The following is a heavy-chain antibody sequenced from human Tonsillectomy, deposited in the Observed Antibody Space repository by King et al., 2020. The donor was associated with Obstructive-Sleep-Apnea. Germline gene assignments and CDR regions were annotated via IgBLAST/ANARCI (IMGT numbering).Heavy chain of an antibody. CDR3: ARERYNSDLTYFDY. CDR1: GGSISAYH. D-gene: IGHD1-1*01. CDR2: ISYSGST. Sequence: QLQESGPGLVKPSETLSLICTVSGGSISAYHWSWIRQPPGKGLEWIGDISYSGSTNYNPSLKSRLTISVDTSKNQFSLKLSSVTAADTAVYYCARERYNSDLTYFDYWGQGTLVTVSS. V-gene: IGHV4-59*01. J-gene: IGHJ4*02.